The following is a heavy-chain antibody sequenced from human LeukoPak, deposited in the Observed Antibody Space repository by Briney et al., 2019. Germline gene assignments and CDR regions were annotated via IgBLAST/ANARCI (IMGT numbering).Heavy chain of an antibody. CDR3: ARAPRYYYGSGSYPAETSLDY. V-gene: IGHV4-39*07. CDR1: GGSISSNTYY. J-gene: IGHJ4*02. D-gene: IGHD3-10*01. Sequence: PSETLSLTCTVSGGSISSNTYYWGWIRQPPGKGLEWIGSIYYSGSTYYNPSLKSRVTISVDTSKNQFSLKLSSVTAADTAVYYCARAPRYYYGSGSYPAETSLDYWGQGTLVTVSS. CDR2: IYYSGST.